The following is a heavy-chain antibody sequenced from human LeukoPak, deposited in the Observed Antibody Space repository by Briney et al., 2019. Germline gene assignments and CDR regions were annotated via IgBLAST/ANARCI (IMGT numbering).Heavy chain of an antibody. CDR1: GGSISSYY. V-gene: IGHV4-4*07. CDR2: IYTSGST. CDR3: ARGTNYGVFGVVIISGAFDI. J-gene: IGHJ3*02. D-gene: IGHD3-3*01. Sequence: SETLSLTCTVSGGSISSYYWGWIRQPAGKGLEWIGRIYTSGSTNYNPSLKSRVTMSVDTSKNQFSLKLSSVTAADTAVYYCARGTNYGVFGVVIISGAFDIWGQGTMVTVSS.